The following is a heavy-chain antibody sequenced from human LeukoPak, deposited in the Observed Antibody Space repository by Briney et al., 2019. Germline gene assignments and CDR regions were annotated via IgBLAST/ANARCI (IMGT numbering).Heavy chain of an antibody. Sequence: SGGSLRLSCAASGFTFSSYSTNWVRQAPGKGLEWVSSISSSSSYIYYADSVKGRFTISKDNATNSLYRQMDSLRAEDTAVYYCARGVGYCSSTSCYSPTGDYWGQGTLVTVSS. CDR2: ISSSSSYI. CDR1: GFTFSSYS. D-gene: IGHD2-2*01. CDR3: ARGVGYCSSTSCYSPTGDY. J-gene: IGHJ4*02. V-gene: IGHV3-21*01.